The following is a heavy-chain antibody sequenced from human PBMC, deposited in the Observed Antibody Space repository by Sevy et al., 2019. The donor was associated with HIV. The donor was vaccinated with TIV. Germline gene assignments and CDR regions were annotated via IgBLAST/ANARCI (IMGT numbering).Heavy chain of an antibody. CDR2: ISGSGGST. J-gene: IGHJ4*02. CDR3: AKPAQRPYYFDY. V-gene: IGHV3-23*01. Sequence: GESLKISCAASGFTFSSYAMSWVRQAPGKGLEWVSAISGSGGSTYYADSVKGRFTISRDNSKNTLYLQMNSLRAEDTAVYYCAKPAQRPYYFDYWGQGTLVTVSS. D-gene: IGHD6-6*01. CDR1: GFTFSSYA.